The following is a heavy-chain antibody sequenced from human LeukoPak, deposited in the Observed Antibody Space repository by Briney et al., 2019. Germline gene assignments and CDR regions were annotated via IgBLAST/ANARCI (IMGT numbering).Heavy chain of an antibody. D-gene: IGHD6-13*01. CDR3: ARSKYSSLYYGMDV. Sequence: GGSLRLSCAASGFTFNNYAIHCVRRAPGKGLEWVAVISFDGDNKYYADSVKGRFTISRDNSKNTLYLQMNSLRAEDTALYYCARSKYSSLYYGMDVWGQGTTVTVSS. CDR2: ISFDGDNK. CDR1: GFTFNNYA. V-gene: IGHV3-30-3*01. J-gene: IGHJ6*02.